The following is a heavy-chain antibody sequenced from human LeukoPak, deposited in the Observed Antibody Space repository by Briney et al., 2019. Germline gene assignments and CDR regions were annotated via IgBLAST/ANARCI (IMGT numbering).Heavy chain of an antibody. CDR1: GGSISSYY. Sequence: SETLSLTCTVSGGSISSYYWSWIRQPPGKGLEWIGSIYYSGSTYYNPSLKSRVTISVDTSKNQFSPKLSSVTAADTAVYYCATSFYYDSSGYYTSFDYWGQGTLVTVSS. CDR2: IYYSGST. CDR3: ATSFYYDSSGYYTSFDY. J-gene: IGHJ4*02. D-gene: IGHD3-22*01. V-gene: IGHV4-59*05.